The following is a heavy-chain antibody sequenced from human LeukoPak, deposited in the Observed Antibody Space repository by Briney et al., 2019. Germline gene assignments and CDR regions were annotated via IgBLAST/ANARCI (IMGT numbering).Heavy chain of an antibody. CDR1: GGSISSYY. CDR3: AREVSNDAFDI. V-gene: IGHV4-59*01. J-gene: IGHJ3*02. CDR2: IYYTGTT. D-gene: IGHD5/OR15-5a*01. Sequence: PSETLSLTCTVSGGSISSYYWSWIRQPPGKGLEWIGYIYYTGTTNYSPSLKSRVAISVDTSKNLFSLKLNSVTAADTAVYYCAREVSNDAFDIWGQGKMVTVSS.